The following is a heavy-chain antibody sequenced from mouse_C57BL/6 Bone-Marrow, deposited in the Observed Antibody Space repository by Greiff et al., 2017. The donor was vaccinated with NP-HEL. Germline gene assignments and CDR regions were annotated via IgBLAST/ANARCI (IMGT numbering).Heavy chain of an antibody. D-gene: IGHD2-3*01. CDR3: ARRWLLPWFAY. J-gene: IGHJ3*01. V-gene: IGHV5-6*01. CDR2: ISSGGSYT. CDR1: GFTFSSYG. Sequence: EVQLVESRGDLVKPGGSLKLSCAASGFTFSSYGMSWVRQTPDKRLEWVATISSGGSYTYYPDSVKGRFTISRDNAKNTLYLQMSSLKSEDTAMYYCARRWLLPWFAYWGQGTLVTVSA.